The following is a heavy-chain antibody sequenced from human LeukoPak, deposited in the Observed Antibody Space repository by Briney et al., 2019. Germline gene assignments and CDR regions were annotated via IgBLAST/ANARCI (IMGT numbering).Heavy chain of an antibody. CDR1: GFTVSSNY. D-gene: IGHD3-10*01. Sequence: PGGSLRLSCAASGFTVSSNYMSWVRQAPGKGLEWVSVIYSGGSTYYADSVKGRFTISRDNSKNTLYLQMNSLRAEDTAVYYCARDVAIRGVLYFQHWGQGTLVTVSS. CDR3: ARDVAIRGVLYFQH. CDR2: IYSGGST. V-gene: IGHV3-53*01. J-gene: IGHJ1*01.